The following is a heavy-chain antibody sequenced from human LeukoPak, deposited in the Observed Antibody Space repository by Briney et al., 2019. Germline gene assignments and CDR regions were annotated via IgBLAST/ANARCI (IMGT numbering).Heavy chain of an antibody. CDR2: ISWNSGTI. CDR1: GFTFDDSV. V-gene: IGHV3-9*01. D-gene: IGHD4-17*01. J-gene: IGHJ4*02. CDR3: AKDKGLARHYGSFLDS. Sequence: GRSLRLSCAASGFTFDDSVMHWLRQPPGKGLEWVSSISWNSGTIGYADSVRGRFTISRDNAKKSLYLQMNSLRVEDTAFYYCAKDKGLARHYGSFLDSWGQGTLVTVSS.